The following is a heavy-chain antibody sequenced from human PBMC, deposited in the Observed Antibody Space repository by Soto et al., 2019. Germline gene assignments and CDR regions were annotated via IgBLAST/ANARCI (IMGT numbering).Heavy chain of an antibody. Sequence: SETLPLTCTVSGGSISSSSYYWGWIRQPPGKGLEWIGSIYYSGSTYYNPSLKSRVTISVDTSKNQFSLKLSSVTAADTAVYYCARPHDYGDPYWYFDLWGRGTLVTVSS. V-gene: IGHV4-39*01. CDR2: IYYSGST. D-gene: IGHD4-17*01. CDR3: ARPHDYGDPYWYFDL. CDR1: GGSISSSSYY. J-gene: IGHJ2*01.